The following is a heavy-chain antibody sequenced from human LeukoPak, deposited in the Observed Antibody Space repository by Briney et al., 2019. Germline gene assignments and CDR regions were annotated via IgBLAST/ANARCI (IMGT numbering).Heavy chain of an antibody. CDR3: ARARTPDY. J-gene: IGHJ4*02. CDR1: GFTFSIYE. Sequence: PGGSLRLSCAASGFTFSIYEMSWVRQAPGKGLEWLSYMSNRGSTISYADSVKGRFTISRDNAKNSLFLQMNSLRAEDTAVYYCARARTPDYWGQGTLVTVSS. CDR2: MSNRGSTI. V-gene: IGHV3-48*03. D-gene: IGHD2-15*01.